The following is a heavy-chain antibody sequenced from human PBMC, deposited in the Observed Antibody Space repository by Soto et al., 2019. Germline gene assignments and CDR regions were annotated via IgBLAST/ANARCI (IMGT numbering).Heavy chain of an antibody. CDR1: GVSISDTSYY. CDR3: ARLYPQLDFDY. V-gene: IGHV4-39*01. Sequence: SETLSLTCTVSGVSISDTSYYWGWIRQPPGKGLEWIGTIYYSGSTYYSPSLRSRVTMSVDTSKNQFSLKLISVTAADTAVYYCARLYPQLDFDYWGQGTLVTVSS. D-gene: IGHD6-13*01. CDR2: IYYSGST. J-gene: IGHJ4*02.